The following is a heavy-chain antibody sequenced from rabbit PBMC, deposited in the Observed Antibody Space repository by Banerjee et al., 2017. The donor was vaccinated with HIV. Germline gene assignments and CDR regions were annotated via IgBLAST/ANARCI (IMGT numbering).Heavy chain of an antibody. CDR1: GVSLNDKDV. D-gene: IGHD3-1*01. V-gene: IGHV1S45*01. Sequence: EQLEESGGGLVKPEGSLTLTCKASGVSLNDKDVMCWVRQAPGKGLEWIACINIVTGKSVYASWAKGRFTMSRTSSTTVTLQMTSLTAADTATYFCVRDTWKFSLWGPGTLVTVS. CDR2: INIVTGKS. CDR3: VRDTWKFSL. J-gene: IGHJ4*01.